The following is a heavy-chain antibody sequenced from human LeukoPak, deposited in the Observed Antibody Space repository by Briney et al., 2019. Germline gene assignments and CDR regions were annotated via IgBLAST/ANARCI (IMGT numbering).Heavy chain of an antibody. J-gene: IGHJ4*02. CDR2: ISYDGSNK. D-gene: IGHD6-13*01. CDR1: GFTFSSYG. V-gene: IGHV3-30*18. Sequence: PGGSLRLSCAASGFTFSSYGMHWVRQAPGKGLEWVAVISYDGSNKYYADSVKGRFTISRDNSKNTLYLQMNSLRAEDTAVYYCAKAAYSSSWYNYWGQGTLVTVSS. CDR3: AKAAYSSSWYNY.